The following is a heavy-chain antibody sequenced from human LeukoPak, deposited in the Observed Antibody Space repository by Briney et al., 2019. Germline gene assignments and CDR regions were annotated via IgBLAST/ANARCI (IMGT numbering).Heavy chain of an antibody. D-gene: IGHD1-26*01. J-gene: IGHJ2*01. CDR2: IIPIFGTA. V-gene: IGHV1-69*13. CDR3: ATHPWEHKNWYFDL. CDR1: GYTFTGYY. Sequence: SVKVSCKASGYTFTGYYMHWVRQAPGQGLEWMGGIIPIFGTANYAQKFQGRVTITADESTSTAYMELSSLRSEDTAVYYCATHPWEHKNWYFDLWGRGTLVTVSS.